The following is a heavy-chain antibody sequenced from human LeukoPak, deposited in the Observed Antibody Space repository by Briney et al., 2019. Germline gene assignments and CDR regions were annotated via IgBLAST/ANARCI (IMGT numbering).Heavy chain of an antibody. CDR2: IKSKNVGGAT. CDR3: TPHAAFDP. J-gene: IGHJ5*02. V-gene: IGHV3-15*01. CDR1: GFTFNNAW. Sequence: PGGSLRLSCAASGFTFNNAWMNWVRQAPGKGLEWVGRIKSKNVGGATDYAAPVKGRFTISRDDSKNTVYLQMNSLKIEDTAVYYWTPHAAFDPWGQGTLVTVSS.